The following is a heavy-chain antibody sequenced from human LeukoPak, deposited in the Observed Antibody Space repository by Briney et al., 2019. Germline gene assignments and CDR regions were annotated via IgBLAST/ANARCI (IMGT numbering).Heavy chain of an antibody. V-gene: IGHV3-23*01. CDR2: ILGGAGST. CDR3: AHGTVYQLDY. Sequence: GGSLRLSCAASGFTFSTYAMSWVRQAPGRGLEWVSGILGGAGSTYYADSVKGRFTISRDNSKNTLYLQMNSLRAEDTAVYYCAHGTVYQLDYWGQGTLVTVSS. CDR1: GFTFSTYA. J-gene: IGHJ4*02. D-gene: IGHD2-2*01.